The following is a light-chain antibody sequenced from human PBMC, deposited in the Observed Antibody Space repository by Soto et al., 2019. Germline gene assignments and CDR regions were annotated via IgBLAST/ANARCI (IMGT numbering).Light chain of an antibody. Sequence: EIVMTQSPATLSVSPGERATLSCRASQSVSSSCLAWYQQKPGQAPRLLIYGASSRATGIPDRFSGSGSGTDFTLTISRLEPEDFAVYFCHQYGTSPRAFGRGTKVDIK. V-gene: IGKV3-20*01. CDR3: HQYGTSPRA. J-gene: IGKJ1*01. CDR2: GAS. CDR1: QSVSSSC.